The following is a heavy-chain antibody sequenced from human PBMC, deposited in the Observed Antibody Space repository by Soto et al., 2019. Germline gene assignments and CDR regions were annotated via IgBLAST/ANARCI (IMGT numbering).Heavy chain of an antibody. CDR3: ARRVEGIFDY. V-gene: IGHV1-3*01. CDR2: INDGNGNT. CDR1: GYTFTNYT. Sequence: QVQLVQSGAEVKKPGASVKVSCKAFGYTFTNYTMHWVRQAPGQRLEWMGWINDGNGNTKYSQKFQGRVTITRDTSASTAYMEVGSLRSEGTAVYYRARRVEGIFDYWGQGTLVTVSS. J-gene: IGHJ4*02. D-gene: IGHD1-1*01.